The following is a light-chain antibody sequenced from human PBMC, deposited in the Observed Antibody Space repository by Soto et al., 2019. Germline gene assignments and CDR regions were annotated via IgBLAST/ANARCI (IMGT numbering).Light chain of an antibody. Sequence: QSALTQPASVSGSPGQSITISCTGTNSDVGAYSYVSWYQQYPGKAPKLLIYDVGARPSGISDRFSGSKCGNTASLTISGLQAEDEADYYCSSYTAFTTYVFGSGTKVTVL. V-gene: IGLV2-14*03. J-gene: IGLJ1*01. CDR2: DVG. CDR1: NSDVGAYSY. CDR3: SSYTAFTTYV.